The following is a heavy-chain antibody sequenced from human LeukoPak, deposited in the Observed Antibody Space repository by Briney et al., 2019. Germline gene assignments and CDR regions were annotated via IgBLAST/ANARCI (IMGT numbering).Heavy chain of an antibody. J-gene: IGHJ3*02. D-gene: IGHD1-26*01. CDR1: GGSISSSSYY. Sequence: SETLSLTCTVSGGSISSSSYYWGWIRQPPGKGLEWIGYIYYSGSTNYNPSLKSRVTISVDTSKNQFSLKLSSVTAADTAVYYCARDSRRELLHAFDIWGQGTMITVSS. V-gene: IGHV4-61*01. CDR3: ARDSRRELLHAFDI. CDR2: IYYSGST.